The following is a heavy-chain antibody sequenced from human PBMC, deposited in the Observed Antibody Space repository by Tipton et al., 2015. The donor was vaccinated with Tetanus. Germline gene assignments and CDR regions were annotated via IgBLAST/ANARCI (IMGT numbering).Heavy chain of an antibody. CDR3: ARGMDYDSSGIDYF. D-gene: IGHD3-22*01. CDR2: INPNSGGT. J-gene: IGHJ4*02. V-gene: IGHV1-2*02. Sequence: QLVQSGPEVKKPGASVKVSCKASGYTFTGYYMHWVRQAPGQGLEWMGWINPNSGGTNYAQKFQGRVTMTRDTSISTAYMEVSRLRSDDTAMYYCARGMDYDSSGIDYFWGQGTLVTVAS. CDR1: GYTFTGYY.